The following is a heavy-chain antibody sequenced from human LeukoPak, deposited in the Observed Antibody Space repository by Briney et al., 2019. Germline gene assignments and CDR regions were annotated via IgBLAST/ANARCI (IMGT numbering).Heavy chain of an antibody. CDR3: AQGSSNWAKFDY. Sequence: SETLSLTCTVSGGSISSSYWSWIRQPPGKGLEWIGFIYYTGSTNYNPSLKSRVTISVDTSKNQFSLKLSSVTAADTAVYYCAQGSSNWAKFDYWGQGTLVTVSS. D-gene: IGHD4-11*01. J-gene: IGHJ4*02. CDR1: GGSISSSY. V-gene: IGHV4-59*01. CDR2: IYYTGST.